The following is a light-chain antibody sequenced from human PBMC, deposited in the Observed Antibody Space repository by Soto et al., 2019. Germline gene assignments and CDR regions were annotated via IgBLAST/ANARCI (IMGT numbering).Light chain of an antibody. CDR1: SSDVGAFNY. J-gene: IGLJ2*01. Sequence: QSVLTQPASVSVSPGQSITISCTGTSSDVGAFNYVSWYQQHPGKAPKLLIYDVNNRHSGVSDRFSGYKSGNTASLTISGLQAGYEADYYCSSYTGSSSVVFGGGTKLTVL. CDR2: DVN. CDR3: SSYTGSSSVV. V-gene: IGLV2-14*03.